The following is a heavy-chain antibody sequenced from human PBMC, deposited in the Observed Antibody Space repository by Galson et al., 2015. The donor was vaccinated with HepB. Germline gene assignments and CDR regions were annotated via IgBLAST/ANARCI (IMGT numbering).Heavy chain of an antibody. D-gene: IGHD3-16*01. V-gene: IGHV4-30-2*01. J-gene: IGHJ6*02. CDR2: FFHSGTT. Sequence: TLSLTCAVSGGSFRGGGYSWSWIGRQPGKGLEWFGNFFHSGTTYYNPSLKSRVTISVDRSKNQFSLKLSSVTAADTAVYYCARVATFGGFDVYNGMDVWGQGTTVTVSS. CDR1: GGSFRGGGYS. CDR3: ARVATFGGFDVYNGMDV.